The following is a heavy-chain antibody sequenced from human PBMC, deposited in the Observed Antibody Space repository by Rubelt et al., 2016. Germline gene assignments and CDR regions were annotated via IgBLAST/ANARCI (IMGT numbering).Heavy chain of an antibody. CDR2: ILDRGSNK. D-gene: IGHD3-3*01. Sequence: ILDRGSNKYYADSVKGRFTISRDNSKNTLYLQMNSLRAEDTALYYCAKGHITIFAELDYWGQGTLVTVSS. CDR3: AKGHITIFAELDY. V-gene: IGHV3-30*18. J-gene: IGHJ4*02.